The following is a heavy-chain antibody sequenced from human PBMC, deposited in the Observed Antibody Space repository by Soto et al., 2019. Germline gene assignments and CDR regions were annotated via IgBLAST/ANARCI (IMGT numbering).Heavy chain of an antibody. CDR3: AIPGAESTAANYFDF. V-gene: IGHV3-33*01. J-gene: IGHJ4*02. CDR2: IWYDGSKR. D-gene: IGHD6-6*01. CDR1: GFTFSDYV. Sequence: QVQLVESGGGVVPPGRSLRLSCEASGFTFSDYVIHWVRQAPGKGLEWVALIWYDGSKRDYADSVKGRFTISRDNSKNTLFLQMNSLRAEDTAVYYCAIPGAESTAANYFDFWGQGTLVTVSS.